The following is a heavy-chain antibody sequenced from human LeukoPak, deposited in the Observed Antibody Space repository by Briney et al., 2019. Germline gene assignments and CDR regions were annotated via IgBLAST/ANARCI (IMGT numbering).Heavy chain of an antibody. J-gene: IGHJ4*02. D-gene: IGHD3-3*01. Sequence: PSETLSLTCTVSGGSISSSSYYWGWIRQPPGKGLEWIGSIYYSGSPYYNPSLKSRVTISVDTSKNQFSLKLSSVTAADTAVYYCARAIFEFDYWGQGTLVTVSS. V-gene: IGHV4-39*01. CDR2: IYYSGSP. CDR3: ARAIFEFDY. CDR1: GGSISSSSYY.